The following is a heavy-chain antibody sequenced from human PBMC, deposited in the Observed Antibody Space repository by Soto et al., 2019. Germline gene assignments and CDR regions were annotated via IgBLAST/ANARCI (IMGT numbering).Heavy chain of an antibody. J-gene: IGHJ4*02. V-gene: IGHV3-30-3*01. Sequence: GGSLRLSCAASGFTFSSYAMHWVRQAPGKGLEWVAVISYDGSNKYYADSVKGRFTISRDNSKNTLYLQMNSLRAEDTAVYYCARAHTIVAPFDYWGQGTLVTVSS. CDR2: ISYDGSNK. D-gene: IGHD3-22*01. CDR3: ARAHTIVAPFDY. CDR1: GFTFSSYA.